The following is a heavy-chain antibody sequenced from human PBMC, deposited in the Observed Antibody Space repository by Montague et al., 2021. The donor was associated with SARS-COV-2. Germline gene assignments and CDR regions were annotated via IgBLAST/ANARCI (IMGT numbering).Heavy chain of an antibody. V-gene: IGHV4-59*01. Sequence: SETLSLTCTVSGDSMSGYYWSWVRQAPGTGLEWIGYIFYSGSTSXNPSLNSRVTISIDTSKKQFSLKLTSVTAADTAVYFCAREGGTKSSHWWGAFDSWGHGTLVTVPS. CDR3: AREGGTKSSHWWGAFDS. CDR2: IFYSGST. CDR1: GDSMSGYY. J-gene: IGHJ5*01. D-gene: IGHD2-15*01.